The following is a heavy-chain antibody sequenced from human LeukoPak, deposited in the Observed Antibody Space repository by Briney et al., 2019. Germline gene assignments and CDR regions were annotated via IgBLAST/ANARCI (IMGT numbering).Heavy chain of an antibody. CDR3: AREVPAAEPNFDY. CDR1: GGSFSDYY. J-gene: IGHJ4*02. CDR2: INHSGST. V-gene: IGHV4-34*01. D-gene: IGHD2-2*01. Sequence: KPSETLSLTCAVYGGSFSDYYWSWIRQPPGKGLEWIGEINHSGSTNYNPSLKSRVTISVDTSKNQFSLKLSSVTAADTAVYYCAREVPAAEPNFDYWGQGTLVTVSS.